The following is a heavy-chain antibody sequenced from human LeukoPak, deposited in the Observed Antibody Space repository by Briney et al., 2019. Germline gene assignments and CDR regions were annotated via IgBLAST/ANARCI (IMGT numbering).Heavy chain of an antibody. J-gene: IGHJ4*02. CDR3: ARGVAPGGGIYYFDY. CDR2: ISYSGST. D-gene: IGHD2-15*01. V-gene: IGHV4-59*01. Sequence: SETLSLTCTVSGGSISSYYWSWIRQPPGKGLEWIGYISYSGSTNYNPSLKSRVTISVDPSKNQFSLKLSSVTAADTAVYYCARGVAPGGGIYYFDYWGQGTLVTVSS. CDR1: GGSISSYY.